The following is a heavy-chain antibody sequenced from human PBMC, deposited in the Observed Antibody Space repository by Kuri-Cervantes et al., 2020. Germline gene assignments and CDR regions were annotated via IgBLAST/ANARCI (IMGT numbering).Heavy chain of an antibody. CDR2: ISWNSGSI. CDR3: AREGDGYFDY. V-gene: IGHV3-9*01. CDR1: GFTFDDYA. J-gene: IGHJ4*02. Sequence: SLKISCAASGFTFDDYAMHWVRQAPGKGLEWVSGISWNSGSIGYADSVKGRFTISRDNAKNSLYLQMNSLRAEDTAVYYCAREGDGYFDYWGQGTLVTVSS. D-gene: IGHD2-21*01.